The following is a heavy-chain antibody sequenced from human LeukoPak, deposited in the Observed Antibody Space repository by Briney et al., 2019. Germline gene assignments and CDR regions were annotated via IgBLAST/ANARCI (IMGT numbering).Heavy chain of an antibody. CDR1: GFTFSSYS. CDR3: AREVASLWFGEESGWFDP. Sequence: GGSLRLSCAASGFTFSSYSMNWVRQAPGKGLEWVSSISSSSSYIYYADSVKGRFTISRDNAKNSLYLQMNSLRAEDTAVYYCAREVASLWFGEESGWFDPWGQGTLVTVSS. J-gene: IGHJ5*02. D-gene: IGHD3-10*01. V-gene: IGHV3-21*01. CDR2: ISSSSSYI.